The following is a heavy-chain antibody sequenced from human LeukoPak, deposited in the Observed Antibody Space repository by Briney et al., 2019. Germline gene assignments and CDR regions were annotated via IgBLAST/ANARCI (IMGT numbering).Heavy chain of an antibody. CDR2: TYYRSKWYN. D-gene: IGHD6-19*01. CDR1: GDSVSSNSAA. CDR3: AKSYSSGWDFDY. Sequence: SQTLSLTCAISGDSVSSNSAAWNWIRQSPSRGLEWLGRTYYRSKWYNDYAVSVKSRITIKPDTSKNRFSLQLKSVTPEDTAVYYCAKSYSSGWDFDYWGQGTLVTVSS. J-gene: IGHJ4*02. V-gene: IGHV6-1*01.